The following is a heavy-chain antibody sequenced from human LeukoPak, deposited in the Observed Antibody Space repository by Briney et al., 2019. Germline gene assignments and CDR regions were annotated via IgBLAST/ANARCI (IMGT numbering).Heavy chain of an antibody. J-gene: IGHJ5*02. Sequence: PSETLSFTCTVSGGSISSYYWSWIRQPPGKGLDWIGYIYYSGTTNYNPSLKSRVTISLDTSKKQLSLKLSSVTAADTAVYYCARVSCTSTSCPGWIDPWGQGTLVTVSS. CDR1: GGSISSYY. CDR3: ARVSCTSTSCPGWIDP. CDR2: IYYSGTT. V-gene: IGHV4-59*01. D-gene: IGHD2-2*01.